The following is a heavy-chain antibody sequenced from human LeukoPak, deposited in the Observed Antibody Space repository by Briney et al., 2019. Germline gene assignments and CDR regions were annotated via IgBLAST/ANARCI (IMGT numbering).Heavy chain of an antibody. J-gene: IGHJ3*02. CDR1: GYSFTSYW. CDR2: IYPDDSDT. D-gene: IGHD2-15*01. V-gene: IGHV5-51*01. CDR3: ARRGYCSGGGCYVTPFDI. Sequence: PGESLKISCKASGYSFTSYWIGWVRQLPGKGLKWMGIIYPDDSDTRYSPSFQGQVTISADKSISTAYLQWSSLKASDTAMYYCARRGYCSGGGCYVTPFDIWGQGTMVTVSS.